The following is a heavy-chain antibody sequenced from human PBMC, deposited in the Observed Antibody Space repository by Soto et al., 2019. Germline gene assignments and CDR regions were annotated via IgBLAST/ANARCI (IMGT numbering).Heavy chain of an antibody. Sequence: ASVKVSCKASGYTFTGYYMHWVRQAPGQGLEWMGWINPNSGGTNYAQRFQGWVTMTRDTSISTAYMELSRLRADDTDVYDCARGNRSGEDWLVVPAAFDNWFDPWGQGTLVTVSS. CDR2: INPNSGGT. CDR3: ARGNRSGEDWLVVPAAFDNWFDP. CDR1: GYTFTGYY. D-gene: IGHD2-2*01. J-gene: IGHJ5*02. V-gene: IGHV1-2*04.